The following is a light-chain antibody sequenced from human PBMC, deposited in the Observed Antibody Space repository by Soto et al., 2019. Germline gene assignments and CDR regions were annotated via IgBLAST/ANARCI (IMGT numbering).Light chain of an antibody. V-gene: IGLV2-23*01. CDR1: SSDVGSYNL. J-gene: IGLJ1*01. CDR2: EGS. Sequence: QSALTQPASVSGSPGQSITISCTGTSSDVGSYNLVSWYQQHPGKAPKLMIYEGSKRPSGVSNRFSGSKSGNTASLTISGLQAEDEADYYCCSYAGSSPSYVFGXGTKVTV. CDR3: CSYAGSSPSYV.